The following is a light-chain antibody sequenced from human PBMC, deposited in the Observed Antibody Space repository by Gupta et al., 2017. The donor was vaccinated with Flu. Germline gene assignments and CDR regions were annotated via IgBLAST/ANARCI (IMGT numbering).Light chain of an antibody. CDR2: EAT. CDR1: QEIDND. J-gene: IGKJ4*01. Sequence: PAFMLATPGDRVIISCKSSQEIDNDVNWYQQKPGEAAIFIIEEATTLGTGIPASFSGSGYGTDFTLTINNLQCEDAASYCCRQHDSFPLTFGGGTKVEIK. V-gene: IGKV5-2*01. CDR3: RQHDSFPLT.